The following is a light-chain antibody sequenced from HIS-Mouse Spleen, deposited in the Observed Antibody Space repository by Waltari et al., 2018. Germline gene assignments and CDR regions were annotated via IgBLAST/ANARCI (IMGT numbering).Light chain of an antibody. CDR1: QSVLYSSNNKNY. CDR2: WAS. CDR3: QQYYSTPQ. V-gene: IGKV4-1*01. J-gene: IGKJ1*01. Sequence: DIVMTQSPDSLAVSLGERATINCQSSQSVLYSSNNKNYLAWYQQQPGQPPKLLIYWASTRESGVPDRFSGSGSGTDFTLTISSLQAEDVAVYYCQQYYSTPQFGQGTKVEIK.